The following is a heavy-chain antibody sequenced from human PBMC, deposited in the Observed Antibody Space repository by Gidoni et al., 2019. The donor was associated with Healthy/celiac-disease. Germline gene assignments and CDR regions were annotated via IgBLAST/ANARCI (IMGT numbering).Heavy chain of an antibody. V-gene: IGHV3-30*18. D-gene: IGHD3-16*01. CDR3: AKAEKGGYYYGMDV. Sequence: QVQLVESGGGVVQPGRSLRLSCAASGFTFSSYGMHWVRQAPGKGLEWVAVISYDGSNKYYADSVKGRFTISRDNSKNTLYLQMNSLRAEDTAVYYCAKAEKGGYYYGMDVWGQGTTVTVSS. CDR2: ISYDGSNK. J-gene: IGHJ6*02. CDR1: GFTFSSYG.